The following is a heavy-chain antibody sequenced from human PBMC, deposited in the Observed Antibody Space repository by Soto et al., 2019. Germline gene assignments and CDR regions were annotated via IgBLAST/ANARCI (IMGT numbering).Heavy chain of an antibody. D-gene: IGHD3-10*01. CDR1: GFTFISYS. J-gene: IGHJ4*02. CDR2: ISSSSSCI. CDR3: ERAAPGVIFDY. V-gene: IGHV3-21*01. Sequence: PGGALRLSCAASGFTFISYSMNWVRQAPGKGLEWVSSISSSSSCIYYADSVKGRFTSSRDNAKNSLYLQMNSLRAEDTAVYYCERAAPGVIFDYWGQGTLVTASS.